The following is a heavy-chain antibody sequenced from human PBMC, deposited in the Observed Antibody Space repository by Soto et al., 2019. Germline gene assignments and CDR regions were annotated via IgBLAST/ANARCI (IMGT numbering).Heavy chain of an antibody. CDR2: IKNNADGGAA. V-gene: IGHV3-15*01. J-gene: IGHJ4*02. D-gene: IGHD3-22*01. Sequence: GVSLRLSCTASGFSFTNAWIDWVRQAPGKGLEWVGRIKNNADGGAADYPAPVKGRFIISRDDSKNTLYLQMNSLRAEDTAVYYCAREGSTPDYYDSSGPDYWGQGTLVTVSS. CDR1: GFSFTNAW. CDR3: AREGSTPDYYDSSGPDY.